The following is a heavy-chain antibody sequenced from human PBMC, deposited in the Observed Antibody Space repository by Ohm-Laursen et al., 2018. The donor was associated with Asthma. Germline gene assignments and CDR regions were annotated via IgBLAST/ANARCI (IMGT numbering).Heavy chain of an antibody. D-gene: IGHD2-2*01. V-gene: IGHV3-7*05. CDR3: ATGQGIVVVPAAIGDYYYGMDV. Sequence: SLRLSCAASGFTFSNHWMTWVRQAPGRGLEWVANINQDGSIWGYVDSVKGRFAISRDNAHNSLYLQMNSLRAEDTAVYYCATGQGIVVVPAAIGDYYYGMDVWGQGTTVTVSS. CDR1: GFTFSNHW. J-gene: IGHJ6*02. CDR2: INQDGSIW.